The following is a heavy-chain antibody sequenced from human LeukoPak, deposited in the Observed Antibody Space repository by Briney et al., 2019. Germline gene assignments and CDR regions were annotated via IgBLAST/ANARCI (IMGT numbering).Heavy chain of an antibody. CDR2: ISAYNGNT. J-gene: IGHJ5*02. D-gene: IGHD1-7*01. CDR3: VTLKTSAYLTGTTGGTPPWFDP. CDR1: GYTFTSYG. V-gene: IGHV1-18*01. Sequence: GASVKVSCKASGYTFTSYGISWVRQAPGQGLEWMGWISAYNGNTNYAQKLQGRVTMTTDTSTSTAYMELRSLRSDDTAVYYCVTLKTSAYLTGTTGGTPPWFDPWGQGTLVTVSS.